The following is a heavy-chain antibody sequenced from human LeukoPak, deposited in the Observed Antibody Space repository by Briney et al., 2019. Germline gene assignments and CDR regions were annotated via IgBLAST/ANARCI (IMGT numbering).Heavy chain of an antibody. D-gene: IGHD3-3*01. J-gene: IGHJ4*02. Sequence: PGGSLRLSCAASGFTFSDYYMSWIRQAPGKGLEWVSYISSSGSTIYYADSVKGRFTISRDNAKNSLYLQMSNLRAEDTAVYYCASGPFWSGYYDDWGQGTLVTVSS. V-gene: IGHV3-11*01. CDR3: ASGPFWSGYYDD. CDR2: ISSSGSTI. CDR1: GFTFSDYY.